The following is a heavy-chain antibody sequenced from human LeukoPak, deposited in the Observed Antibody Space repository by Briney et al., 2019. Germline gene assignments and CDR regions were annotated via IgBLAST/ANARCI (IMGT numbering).Heavy chain of an antibody. CDR3: ARVGGLYDSSGYYYATREYFDY. D-gene: IGHD3-22*01. V-gene: IGHV1-2*02. CDR1: GYTFTGYY. CDR2: INPNSGGT. Sequence: ASVKVSCKASGYTFTGYYMHWVRQAPGQGLEWMGWINPNSGGTNYAQKFQGRVTMTRDTSISTAYMELSRLRSDDTAVYYCARVGGLYDSSGYYYATREYFDYWGQGTLVTVSS. J-gene: IGHJ4*02.